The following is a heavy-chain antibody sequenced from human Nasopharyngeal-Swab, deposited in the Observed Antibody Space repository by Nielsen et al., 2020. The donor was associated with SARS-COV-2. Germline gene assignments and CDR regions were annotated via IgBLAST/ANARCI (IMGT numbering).Heavy chain of an antibody. V-gene: IGHV1-18*01. J-gene: IGHJ6*02. CDR3: ARDSRIAVAGIRYYYGMDV. D-gene: IGHD6-13*01. CDR1: GYTFTSYG. Sequence: ASVKVSCKASGYTFTSYGISWVRQAPGQGLEWMGWISAYNGNTNYAQKLQGRVTMTTDTSTSTAYMELRSLRSDDTAVYYCARDSRIAVAGIRYYYGMDVWGQGTTVTVSS. CDR2: ISAYNGNT.